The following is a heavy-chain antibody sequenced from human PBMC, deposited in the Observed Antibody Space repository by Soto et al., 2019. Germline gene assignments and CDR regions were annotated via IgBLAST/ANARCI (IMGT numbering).Heavy chain of an antibody. CDR2: INPFKGDT. Sequence: ASVKVSCKASGYTFSTYGITWVRQAPGQGLDWMGWINPFKGDTNSAARFQDRVTMTTDTSTRTAYMELRSLRSDDTAVYYCARVKVPAAILGAFGLWGQGTLVTVSS. V-gene: IGHV1-18*01. J-gene: IGHJ3*01. CDR1: GYTFSTYG. D-gene: IGHD2-2*02. CDR3: ARVKVPAAILGAFGL.